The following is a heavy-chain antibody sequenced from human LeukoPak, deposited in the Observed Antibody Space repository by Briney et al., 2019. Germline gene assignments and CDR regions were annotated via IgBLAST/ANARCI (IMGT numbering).Heavy chain of an antibody. D-gene: IGHD4-17*01. Sequence: PSETLSLTCTVSGASISSYYWSWIRQPPGKGLEWIGYIYHTGNTNYNPSLKSRLTISVDTSNKQFSLKLSSVTAADTALYFCASHRGDYGDYDDAFNIWGQGTMVTVSS. V-gene: IGHV4-59*08. CDR2: IYHTGNT. CDR1: GASISSYY. J-gene: IGHJ3*02. CDR3: ASHRGDYGDYDDAFNI.